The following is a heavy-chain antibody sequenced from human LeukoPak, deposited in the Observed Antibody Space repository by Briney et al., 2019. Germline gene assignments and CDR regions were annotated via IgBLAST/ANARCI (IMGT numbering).Heavy chain of an antibody. V-gene: IGHV3-23*01. Sequence: GGSLRLSCAASGFTFSSYAVSWVRQAPGKGLEWVSAISGSGGSTYYADSVKGRFTISRDNSKNTLYLQMNSLRAEDTAVYYCAKSRGYSYGYYYFDYWGQGTLVTVSS. J-gene: IGHJ4*02. CDR2: ISGSGGST. D-gene: IGHD5-18*01. CDR3: AKSRGYSYGYYYFDY. CDR1: GFTFSSYA.